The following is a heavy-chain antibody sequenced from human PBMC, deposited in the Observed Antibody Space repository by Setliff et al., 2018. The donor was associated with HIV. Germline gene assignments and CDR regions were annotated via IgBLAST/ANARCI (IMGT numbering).Heavy chain of an antibody. CDR1: GGTFSSYP. D-gene: IGHD1-20*01. CDR3: AREARYQDRYYYYMDV. Sequence: ASVKVSCKASGGTFSSYPISWVRQAPGQGLEWMGWINPNSGGTNYAQKFQGRVTMTRDTSASTVYMELSSLRSEDTAVYYCAREARYQDRYYYYMDVWGKGTTVTVSS. J-gene: IGHJ6*03. CDR2: INPNSGGT. V-gene: IGHV1-2*02.